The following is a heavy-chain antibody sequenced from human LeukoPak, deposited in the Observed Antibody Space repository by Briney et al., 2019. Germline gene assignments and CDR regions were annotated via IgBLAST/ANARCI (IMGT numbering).Heavy chain of an antibody. CDR3: ARVAYGGNWFDP. V-gene: IGHV4-31*03. CDR2: IYYSGST. CDR1: GGSISSGGYY. J-gene: IGHJ5*02. Sequence: SQTLSLTCTVSGGSISSGGYYWSWIRQHPGTGLEWIGYIYYSGSTYYNPSLKSRVTISVDTSKNQFSLKLSSVTAADTAVYYCARVAYGGNWFDPWGQGTLVTVSS. D-gene: IGHD2-15*01.